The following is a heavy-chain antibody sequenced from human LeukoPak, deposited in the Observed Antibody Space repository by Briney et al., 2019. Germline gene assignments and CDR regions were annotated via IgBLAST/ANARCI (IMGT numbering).Heavy chain of an antibody. CDR1: GYTFTGYY. J-gene: IGHJ5*02. D-gene: IGHD4-17*01. V-gene: IGHV1-2*02. Sequence: ASLKGSCKASGYTFTGYYMHWVRQAPGQGLEGMGWINPNSGGTNYAQKFQGRVTMTRDTSISTAYMELSRLRSDDTDVYYCARAYSPDGDYWFDPWRQGTLVTVSS. CDR2: INPNSGGT. CDR3: ARAYSPDGDYWFDP.